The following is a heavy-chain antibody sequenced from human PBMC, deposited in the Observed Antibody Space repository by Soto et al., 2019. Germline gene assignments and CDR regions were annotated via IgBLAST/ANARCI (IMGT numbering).Heavy chain of an antibody. Sequence: ESGGGLVKPGGSLRLSCAASGFTFSSYSMNWVRQAPGKGLEWVSSISSSSSYIYYADSVKGRFTISRDNAKNSLYLQMNSLRAEDTAVYYCARGHKPLDTAMDLDIWGQGTMVTVSS. CDR1: GFTFSSYS. CDR3: ARGHKPLDTAMDLDI. D-gene: IGHD5-18*01. CDR2: ISSSSSYI. J-gene: IGHJ3*02. V-gene: IGHV3-21*01.